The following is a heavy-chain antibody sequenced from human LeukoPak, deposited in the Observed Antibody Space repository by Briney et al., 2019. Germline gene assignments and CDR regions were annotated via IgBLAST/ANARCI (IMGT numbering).Heavy chain of an antibody. CDR3: AKGREWLFSYFDF. D-gene: IGHD3-10*01. CDR1: GFTFSTYS. V-gene: IGHV3-23*01. Sequence: GGSLRLSCAASGFTFSTYSMNWVRQAPGKGLEWLSAISGGGDSTYYADSVKGRFTISRDNAKDTLYLQMNSLRADDSAVYFCAKGREWLFSYFDFWGQGTLVTVSS. CDR2: ISGGGDST. J-gene: IGHJ4*02.